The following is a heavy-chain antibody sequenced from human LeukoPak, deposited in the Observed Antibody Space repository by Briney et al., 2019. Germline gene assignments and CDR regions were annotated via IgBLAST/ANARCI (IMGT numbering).Heavy chain of an antibody. V-gene: IGHV3-7*01. J-gene: IGHJ4*02. CDR1: GVIFNSYW. CDR3: AREGAAMVPFDY. D-gene: IGHD5-18*01. CDR2: TNQDGSEK. Sequence: GGSLRLSCAASGVIFNSYWVSWVRHAPGKGLEWVANTNQDGSEKHYVGSLKGRFTISRDNAKNSLYLKMNSLRAEDTAVFYCAREGAAMVPFDYWGQGTLVAVSS.